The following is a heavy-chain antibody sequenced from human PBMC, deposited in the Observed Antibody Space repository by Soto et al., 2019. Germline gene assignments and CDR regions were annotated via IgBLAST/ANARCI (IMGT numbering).Heavy chain of an antibody. CDR2: IYYSGST. Sequence: SETLSLTCTVSGGSVSSGSYYWSWIRQPPGKGLEWIGYIYYSGSTNYNPSLKSRVTISVDTSKNQFSLKLSSVTAADTAVYYCARAGWLQFYDYWGQGTLVTVSS. V-gene: IGHV4-61*01. CDR3: ARAGWLQFYDY. D-gene: IGHD5-12*01. CDR1: GGSVSSGSYY. J-gene: IGHJ4*02.